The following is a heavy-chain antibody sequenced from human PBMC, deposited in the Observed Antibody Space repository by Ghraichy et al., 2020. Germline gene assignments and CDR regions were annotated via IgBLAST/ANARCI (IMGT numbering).Heavy chain of an antibody. CDR2: ISRDGNRV. Sequence: GSLRLSCAASGFTFSNHAMHWVRQAPGKGLESLSAISRDGNRVYYADSARGRFTISRDNSKNTLYFQMGSLTPEDTAVYFCAGWTGVVYDYWGQGTLVTVSS. CDR3: AGWTGVVYDY. CDR1: GFTFSNHA. V-gene: IGHV3-64*02. J-gene: IGHJ4*02. D-gene: IGHD2-8*02.